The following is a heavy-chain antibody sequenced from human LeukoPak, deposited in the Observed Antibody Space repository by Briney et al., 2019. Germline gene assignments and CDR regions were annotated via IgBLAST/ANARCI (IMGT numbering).Heavy chain of an antibody. CDR2: IYYSGST. CDR3: ARIRGSYYFRDRNYFDY. Sequence: SQTLSPTCTVSGGSISSGGYYWSWIRQHPGKGLEWIGHIYYSGSTYYNPSLKSRVTISVDTSKNQFSLKLSSVTAADTAVYYCARIRGSYYFRDRNYFDYWGQGTLVTVSS. J-gene: IGHJ4*02. CDR1: GGSISSGGYY. D-gene: IGHD1-26*01. V-gene: IGHV4-31*03.